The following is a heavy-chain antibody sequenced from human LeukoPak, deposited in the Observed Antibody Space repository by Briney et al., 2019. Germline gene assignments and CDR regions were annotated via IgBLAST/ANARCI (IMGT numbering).Heavy chain of an antibody. V-gene: IGHV3-23*01. CDR2: ISGSGGST. CDR3: AKEKRFSSGFDY. D-gene: IGHD6-19*01. CDR1: GFTFSSYA. Sequence: PGGSLRLSCAVSGFTFSSYAMSWVRQAPGKGLEWVSAISGSGGSTYYADSVKGRFTISRDNSKNTLHLQMNSLRAEDTAVYYCAKEKRFSSGFDYWGQGTLVTVSS. J-gene: IGHJ4*02.